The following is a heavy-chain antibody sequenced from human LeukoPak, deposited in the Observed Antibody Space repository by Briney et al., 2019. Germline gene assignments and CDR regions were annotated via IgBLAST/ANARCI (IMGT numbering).Heavy chain of an antibody. CDR2: INPNGGGT. V-gene: IGHV1-2*02. J-gene: IGHJ5*02. CDR3: ASPDYYGSGSYRFDP. CDR1: GYTFTGYY. D-gene: IGHD3-10*01. Sequence: ASVKVSCKASGYTFTGYYMHWVRQAPGQGLEWMGWINPNGGGTNYAQKFQGRVTMTTDTSISTVYMQLSGLTSDDTAVYYRASPDYYGSGSYRFDPWGQGTLVTVSS.